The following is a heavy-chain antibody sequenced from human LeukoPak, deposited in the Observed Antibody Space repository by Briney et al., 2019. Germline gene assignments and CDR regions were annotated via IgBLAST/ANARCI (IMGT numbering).Heavy chain of an antibody. CDR2: ISYDGSNK. Sequence: PGGSLRLSCAASRFTFSSYAMHWVRQAPGKGLEWVAVISYDGSNKYYADSVKGRFTFSRDNSKNTLYLQMNSLRAEDTAVYYCAKEYCSNSVCHSLDYWGQGTLVTVPS. D-gene: IGHD2-8*01. J-gene: IGHJ4*02. CDR3: AKEYCSNSVCHSLDY. CDR1: RFTFSSYA. V-gene: IGHV3-30*04.